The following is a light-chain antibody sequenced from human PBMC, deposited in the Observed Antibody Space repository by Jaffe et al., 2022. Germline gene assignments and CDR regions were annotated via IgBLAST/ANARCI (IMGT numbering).Light chain of an antibody. CDR2: EVS. V-gene: IGLV2-18*02. J-gene: IGLJ2*01. CDR1: SSDVGNYNR. CDR3: SSYTSSNTLV. Sequence: QSALAQPPSVSGSPGQSVTISCTGTSSDVGNYNRVSWYQQPPGTAPKLMIAEVSKRPSGVPDRFSGSKSGNTASLTISGLQAEDEADYYCSSYTSSNTLVFGGGTKLTVL.